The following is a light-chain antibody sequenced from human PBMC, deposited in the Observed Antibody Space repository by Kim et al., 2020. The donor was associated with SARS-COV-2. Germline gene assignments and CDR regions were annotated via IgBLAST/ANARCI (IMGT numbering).Light chain of an antibody. Sequence: GDRVTITCRASQSVSTWLAWYQQKPGKAPNLLIYEASNLESGVPSRFSGSGAVTEFTLTISSLQPDDFASYYCQQYNTYPLTFGQGTKVDIK. CDR3: QQYNTYPLT. CDR1: QSVSTW. J-gene: IGKJ1*01. V-gene: IGKV1-5*03. CDR2: EAS.